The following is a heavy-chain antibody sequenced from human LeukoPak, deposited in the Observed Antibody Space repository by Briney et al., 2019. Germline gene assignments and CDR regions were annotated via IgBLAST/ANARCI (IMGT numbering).Heavy chain of an antibody. CDR1: GFTFSSYS. J-gene: IGHJ4*02. CDR2: IRNSGSYI. Sequence: PGGSLRLSCAASGFTFSSYSMNWVRQAPGKGLEWVSSIRNSGSYIYYADSVKGRFTISRDNAKNSLYLQMNSLRAEDTAVYYCANHLACGSTSCPPFDYWGQGTLVTVSS. D-gene: IGHD2-2*01. V-gene: IGHV3-21*01. CDR3: ANHLACGSTSCPPFDY.